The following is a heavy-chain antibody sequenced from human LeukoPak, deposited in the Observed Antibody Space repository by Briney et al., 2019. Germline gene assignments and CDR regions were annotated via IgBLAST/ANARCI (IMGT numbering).Heavy chain of an antibody. J-gene: IGHJ4*02. CDR3: ARDTSGSDY. Sequence: PGGSLRLSCAASGFTFDDYAIHWVRQAPGKGLEWVSGISWNSGSIGYADSVKGRITISRDNAKNSLHLQINSLRAEDTAVYYCARDTSGSDYWGQGTLVTVSS. CDR1: GFTFDDYA. CDR2: ISWNSGSI. V-gene: IGHV3-9*01. D-gene: IGHD3-22*01.